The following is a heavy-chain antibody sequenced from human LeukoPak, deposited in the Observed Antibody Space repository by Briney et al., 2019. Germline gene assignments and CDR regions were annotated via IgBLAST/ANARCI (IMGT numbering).Heavy chain of an antibody. CDR2: IYYSGST. V-gene: IGHV4-59*01. CDR3: ARERVAAAGRTIDY. CDR1: GGSISGYY. J-gene: IGHJ4*02. D-gene: IGHD6-13*01. Sequence: SETLSLTCTVSGGSISGYYWSWIRQPPGKGLEWIGYIYYSGSTNYNPSLKSRVTISVDTSKNQFSLKLSSVTAADTAVYYCARERVAAAGRTIDYWGQGTLVTVSS.